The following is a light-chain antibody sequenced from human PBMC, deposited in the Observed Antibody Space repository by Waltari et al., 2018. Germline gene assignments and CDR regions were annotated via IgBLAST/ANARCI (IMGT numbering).Light chain of an antibody. J-gene: IGLJ2*01. V-gene: IGLV2-14*01. Sequence: QSALTQPASVSGSPGQAITIPCTGTSRAIGRYNYFSWYQQHPGKAPKLVISEVSNRPSGVSNRFSGSKSGNTASLTISGLQAEDGAHYYCSSYTNSGNVVFGGGTKLTVL. CDR3: SSYTNSGNVV. CDR1: SRAIGRYNY. CDR2: EVS.